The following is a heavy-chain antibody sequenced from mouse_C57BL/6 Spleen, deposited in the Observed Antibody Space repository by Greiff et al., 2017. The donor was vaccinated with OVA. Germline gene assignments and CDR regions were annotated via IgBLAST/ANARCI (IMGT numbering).Heavy chain of an antibody. CDR3: ASQIYDGYPFDY. Sequence: EVQLQQSGPELVKPGASVKISCKASGYTFTDYYMNWVKQSHGKSLEWIGDINPNNGGTSYNQQFKGKATLTVDKSSSTAYMALRSLTSEDSAVYYCASQIYDGYPFDYWGQGTTRTVSS. D-gene: IGHD2-3*01. V-gene: IGHV1-26*01. CDR1: GYTFTDYY. J-gene: IGHJ2*01. CDR2: INPNNGGT.